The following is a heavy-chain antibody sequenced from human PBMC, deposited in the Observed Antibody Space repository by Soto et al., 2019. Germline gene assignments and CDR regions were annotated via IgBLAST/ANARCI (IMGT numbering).Heavy chain of an antibody. J-gene: IGHJ6*02. CDR3: VRGVPGDQTYFWYGMDV. CDR2: ISSSSNTI. D-gene: IGHD7-27*01. Sequence: EVQLVESGGGLVQPGGSLRLSCAASGFTFSSYSMNGVRQAPGKGLQWISYISSSSNTIYYADSVKGRFTISRDYAKNALYLQMNSPTDEDTAVSYCVRGVPGDQTYFWYGMDVWGQGTTVTVSS. CDR1: GFTFSSYS. V-gene: IGHV3-48*02.